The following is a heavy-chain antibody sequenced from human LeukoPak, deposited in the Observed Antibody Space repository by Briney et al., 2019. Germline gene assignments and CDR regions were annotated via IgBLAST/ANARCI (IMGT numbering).Heavy chain of an antibody. CDR1: GGSISSYY. CDR2: IYTSGST. Sequence: PSETLSLTCTVSGGSISSYYWSWIRQPAGKGLEWIGRIYTSGSTNYNPSLKSRVTMSVDTSKNQFSLKLSSVTAADTAVYYCARVWFGELLKSSGWFDPWGQGTLVTVSS. CDR3: ARVWFGELLKSSGWFDP. D-gene: IGHD3-10*01. V-gene: IGHV4-4*07. J-gene: IGHJ5*02.